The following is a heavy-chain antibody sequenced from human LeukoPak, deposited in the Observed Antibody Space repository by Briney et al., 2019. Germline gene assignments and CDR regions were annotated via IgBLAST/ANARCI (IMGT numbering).Heavy chain of an antibody. J-gene: IGHJ4*02. V-gene: IGHV3-30*02. CDR1: GFTFSSYG. CDR3: ARDSGHSGYDYRFDY. D-gene: IGHD5-12*01. CDR2: IRYDGSNK. Sequence: GGSLRLSCAASGFTFSSYGMHWVRQAPGKGLEWVAFIRYDGSNKYYADSVKGRFTISRDNSKNTLYLQMNSLRAEDTAVYYCARDSGHSGYDYRFDYWGQGTLVTVSS.